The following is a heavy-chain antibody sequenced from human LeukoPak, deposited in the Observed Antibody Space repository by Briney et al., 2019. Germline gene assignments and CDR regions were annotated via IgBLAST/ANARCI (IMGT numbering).Heavy chain of an antibody. J-gene: IGHJ4*02. CDR1: GSTFSGHL. CDR3: AREGDRHFTFDY. D-gene: IGHD2/OR15-2a*01. CDR2: TAYDGAEK. V-gene: IGHV3-30*01. Sequence: GGSLRLSCAASGSTFSGHLLHWVRQAPGRGLEWVGGTAYDGAEKYYADSVRGRFAISRDNSKSTVYLEMNSLRPEDAAVYYCAREGDRHFTFDYWGRGTLVTVSS.